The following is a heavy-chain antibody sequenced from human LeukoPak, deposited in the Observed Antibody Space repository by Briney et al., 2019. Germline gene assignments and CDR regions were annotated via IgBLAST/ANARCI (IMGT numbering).Heavy chain of an antibody. CDR2: IYYSGST. Sequence: TCTXXGGSISSSSYYWGWIRQPPGKGREWIGSIYYSGSTYYNPSLKSRVTISVDTSKNQFSLKLSSVTAADTAVYYCARRVVGATGGGIDYWGQGTLVTVSS. D-gene: IGHD1-26*01. CDR1: GGSISSSSYY. V-gene: IGHV4-39*01. CDR3: ARRVVGATGGGIDY. J-gene: IGHJ4*02.